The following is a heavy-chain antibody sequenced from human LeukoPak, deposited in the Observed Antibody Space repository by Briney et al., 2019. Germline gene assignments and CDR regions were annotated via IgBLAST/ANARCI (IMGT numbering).Heavy chain of an antibody. V-gene: IGHV3-9*01. CDR3: AKDIDGYGDDPFDY. D-gene: IGHD4-17*01. CDR2: ISWNSGSI. J-gene: IGHJ4*02. Sequence: GGSLRLSCAASGFTFDDYAMPWVRHAPGKGLEWVSGISWNSGSIGYADSVKGRFTISRDNAKNSLYLQMNSLRAEDTALYYCAKDIDGYGDDPFDYWGQGTLVTVSS. CDR1: GFTFDDYA.